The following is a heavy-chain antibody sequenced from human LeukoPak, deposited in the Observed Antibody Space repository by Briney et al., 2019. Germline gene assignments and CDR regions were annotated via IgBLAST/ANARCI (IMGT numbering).Heavy chain of an antibody. V-gene: IGHV1-2*02. CDR2: INPNSGGT. CDR1: GYTFTCYY. J-gene: IGHJ5*02. Sequence: ASVKVSCKASGYTFTCYYMHWVRQAPGQGIEWMGWINPNSGGTNYAQKFQGRVTMTRDTSISTAYMELSRPRSDDTAVYYCARAGRVRGPYNWFDTWGQGTLVTVSS. D-gene: IGHD3-10*01. CDR3: ARAGRVRGPYNWFDT.